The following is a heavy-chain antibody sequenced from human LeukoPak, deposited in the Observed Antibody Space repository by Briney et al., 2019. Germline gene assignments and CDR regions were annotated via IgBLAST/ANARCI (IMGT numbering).Heavy chain of an antibody. CDR2: IYSGGIT. V-gene: IGHV3-66*02. Sequence: QAGGSLRLSCAASGFTVTTNYMSWVRQAPGKGLEWVSVIYSGGITYYADSVKGRFTISRDSSKNTLYLQMNSLRVEDTAVYYCARRQSSVSNWGQGTLVTVSS. J-gene: IGHJ4*02. D-gene: IGHD6-19*01. CDR1: GFTVTTNY. CDR3: ARRQSSVSN.